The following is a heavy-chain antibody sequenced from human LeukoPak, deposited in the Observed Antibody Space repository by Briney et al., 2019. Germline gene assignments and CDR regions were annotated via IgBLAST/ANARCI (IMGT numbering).Heavy chain of an antibody. Sequence: SETLSLTCAVYGGSFSGYYWSWIRQPPRKGLEWIGEIYHSGSTNYNPSLKRRVSLLLDTSNNQSSLTAPSVTAADTAVHYCARGDYGSGIYMDVWGRGATVTVSS. J-gene: IGHJ6*03. V-gene: IGHV4-34*01. CDR1: GGSFSGYY. CDR3: ARGDYGSGIYMDV. D-gene: IGHD3-10*01. CDR2: IYHSGST.